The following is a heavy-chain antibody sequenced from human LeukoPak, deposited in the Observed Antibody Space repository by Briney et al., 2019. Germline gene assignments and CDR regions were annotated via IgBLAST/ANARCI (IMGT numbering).Heavy chain of an antibody. CDR3: ARVAEIQLWLRSAFDY. J-gene: IGHJ4*02. V-gene: IGHV3-48*03. CDR1: GFTFSSYE. CDR2: ISSNGSTI. D-gene: IGHD5-18*01. Sequence: GGSLRLSCAASGFTFSSYEMNWVRQAPGKGLEWVSYISSNGSTIYHADSVKGRITISRDNAKNSLYLQMNSLRDEDTAVYYCARVAEIQLWLRSAFDYWGQGTLVTVSS.